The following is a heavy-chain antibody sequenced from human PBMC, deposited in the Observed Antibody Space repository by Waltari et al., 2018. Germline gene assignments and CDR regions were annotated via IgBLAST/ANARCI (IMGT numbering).Heavy chain of an antibody. D-gene: IGHD5-12*01. Sequence: QVQLVESGGGVVQPGRSLRLPCAASGFPFSSYAMHWVRQAPGKGLEWVAVISYDGSNKYYADSVKGRFTISRDNSKNTLYLQMNSLRAEDTAVYYCARWLQFPDYWGQGTLVTVSS. V-gene: IGHV3-30-3*01. CDR3: ARWLQFPDY. CDR1: GFPFSSYA. J-gene: IGHJ4*02. CDR2: ISYDGSNK.